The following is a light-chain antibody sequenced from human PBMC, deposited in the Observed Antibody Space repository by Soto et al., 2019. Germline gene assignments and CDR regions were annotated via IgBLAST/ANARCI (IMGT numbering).Light chain of an antibody. Sequence: QSVLTQPASVSGSPGQSITISCTGTSSDVGGYNYVSWYQQHPGKAPKLMIYDVSNRPSGVSNRFSGSKSGNTASLTISGLQAEDEADYYCSSYTSSSTPGRVFGTGTKV. CDR3: SSYTSSSTPGRV. CDR1: SSDVGGYNY. V-gene: IGLV2-14*01. J-gene: IGLJ1*01. CDR2: DVS.